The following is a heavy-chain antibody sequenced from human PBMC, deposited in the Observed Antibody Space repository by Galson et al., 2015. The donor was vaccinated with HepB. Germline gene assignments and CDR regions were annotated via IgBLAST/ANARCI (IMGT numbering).Heavy chain of an antibody. D-gene: IGHD5-24*01. CDR1: GYSFTNYW. J-gene: IGHJ4*02. CDR2: IYPGDSDT. CDR3: ARRGRDGYNPVFYYFDY. Sequence: QSGAEVKKPGESLKISCKGSGYSFTNYWIGWVRQMPGKGLEWMGIIYPGDSDTRYSPSFQGQVTISADKSISTAYLQWSSLKASDTAMYYCARRGRDGYNPVFYYFDYWGQGTLVTVSS. V-gene: IGHV5-51*01.